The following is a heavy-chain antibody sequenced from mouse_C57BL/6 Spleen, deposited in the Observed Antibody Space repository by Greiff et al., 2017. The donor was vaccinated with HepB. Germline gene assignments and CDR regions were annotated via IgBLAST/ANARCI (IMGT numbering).Heavy chain of an antibody. J-gene: IGHJ1*03. CDR2: INPYNGGT. D-gene: IGHD1-1*01. CDR1: GYTFTDYY. CDR3: ARGDYYYGSRPPFDV. V-gene: IGHV1-19*01. Sequence: EVQLQQSGPVLVKPGASVKMSCKASGYTFTDYYMNWVKQSHGKSLEWIGVINPYNGGTSYNQKFKGKATLTVDKSSSTAYMELNSLTSEDSAIYYCARGDYYYGSRPPFDVWGTGTTVTVSS.